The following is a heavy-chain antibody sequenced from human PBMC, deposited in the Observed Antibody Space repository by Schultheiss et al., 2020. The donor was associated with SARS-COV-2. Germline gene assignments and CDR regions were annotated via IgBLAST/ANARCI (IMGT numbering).Heavy chain of an antibody. J-gene: IGHJ5*02. V-gene: IGHV4-4*07. CDR1: GGSISSYY. Sequence: SETLSLTCTVSGGSISSYYWSWIRQPAGKGLEWIGRIYTSGSTNYNPSLKSRVTMSVDTSKNQFSLKLSSVTAADTAVYYCARASGIAAAGKLNWFDPWGQGTLVTVSS. CDR3: ARASGIAAAGKLNWFDP. CDR2: IYTSGST. D-gene: IGHD6-13*01.